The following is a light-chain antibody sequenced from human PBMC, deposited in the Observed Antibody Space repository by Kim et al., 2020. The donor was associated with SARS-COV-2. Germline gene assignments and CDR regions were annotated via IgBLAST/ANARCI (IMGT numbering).Light chain of an antibody. V-gene: IGLV6-57*03. CDR2: EDS. CDR1: SGGIASNH. CDR3: QSYDSRFWV. Sequence: NFMLTQPHSVSESPGRTVTISCTRSSGGIASNHVQWYQQRPGSAPTTVIYEDSLRASGVPDRFSGSIDSSSNPASLTISGLKTEDEADYYCQSYDSRFWVFGGGTQLTVL. J-gene: IGLJ3*02.